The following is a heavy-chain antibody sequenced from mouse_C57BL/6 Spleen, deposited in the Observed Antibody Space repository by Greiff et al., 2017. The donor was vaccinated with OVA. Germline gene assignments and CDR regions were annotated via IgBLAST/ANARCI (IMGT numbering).Heavy chain of an antibody. CDR3: ARNSLYDGYYGGFAY. D-gene: IGHD2-3*01. CDR1: GFSLTSYG. CDR2: IWSGGST. J-gene: IGHJ3*01. V-gene: IGHV2-2*01. Sequence: QVQLKESGPGLVQPSQSLSITCTVSGFSLTSYGVHWVRQSPGKGLEWLGVIWSGGSTDYNAAFISRLSISKDNSKSQVFFKMNSLQADDTAIYYCARNSLYDGYYGGFAYWGQGTLVTVSA.